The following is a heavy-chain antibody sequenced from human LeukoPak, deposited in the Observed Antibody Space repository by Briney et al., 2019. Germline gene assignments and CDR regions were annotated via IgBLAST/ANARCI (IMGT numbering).Heavy chain of an antibody. V-gene: IGHV3-64*01. J-gene: IGHJ4*02. Sequence: GGSLSLSCAASGFTFSSYAMHWVRQAPGKGLEYVSAISSNGGSTYYANSVKGRFTISRDNSKNTLYLQMGSLRAEDMAVYYCWTYYYDSSGYYQDFDYWGQGTLVTVSS. CDR2: ISSNGGST. CDR3: WTYYYDSSGYYQDFDY. D-gene: IGHD3-22*01. CDR1: GFTFSSYA.